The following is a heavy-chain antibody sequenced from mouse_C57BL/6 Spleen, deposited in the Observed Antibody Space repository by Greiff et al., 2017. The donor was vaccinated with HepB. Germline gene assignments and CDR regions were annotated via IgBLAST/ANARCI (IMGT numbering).Heavy chain of an antibody. V-gene: IGHV1-22*01. Sequence: EVKLVESGPELVKPGASVKMSCKASGYTFTDYNMHWVKQSHGKSLEWIGYINPNNGGTSYNQKFKGKATLTVNKSSSTAYMELRSLTSEDSAVYYCARSKDGYYLFAYWGQGTLVTVSA. CDR2: INPNNGGT. CDR1: GYTFTDYN. J-gene: IGHJ3*01. CDR3: ARSKDGYYLFAY. D-gene: IGHD2-3*01.